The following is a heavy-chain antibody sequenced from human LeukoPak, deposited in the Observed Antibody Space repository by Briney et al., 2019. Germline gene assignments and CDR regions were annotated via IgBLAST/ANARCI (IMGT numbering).Heavy chain of an antibody. CDR1: GFTFSSYL. J-gene: IGHJ3*02. Sequence: GGSLRLSCAASGFTFSSYLMSWVRQAPGKGLEWVSNIKQDGSEKYYVDSVKGRFTISRANGKTSLYIEMNSLRAEDTAVYYCARAGYFGSGHAFDIWGQGTMVIVSS. D-gene: IGHD3-10*01. CDR3: ARAGYFGSGHAFDI. CDR2: IKQDGSEK. V-gene: IGHV3-7*04.